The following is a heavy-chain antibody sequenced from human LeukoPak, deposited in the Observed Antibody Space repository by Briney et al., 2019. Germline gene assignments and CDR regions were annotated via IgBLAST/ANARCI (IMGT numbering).Heavy chain of an antibody. CDR3: AGAEYSSSWTHYYYYYMDV. CDR1: GYTFTCYD. CDR2: MNPKSGNT. V-gene: IGHV1-8*01. D-gene: IGHD6-13*01. Sequence: ASVNVSYTSSGYTFTCYDINWVRQACGQGREGMGCMNPKSGNTRYAEKFQGRVTMTRTTSISTAYMELSSRRSEDTAVYYCAGAEYSSSWTHYYYYYMDVSGKRATVTVSS. J-gene: IGHJ6*03.